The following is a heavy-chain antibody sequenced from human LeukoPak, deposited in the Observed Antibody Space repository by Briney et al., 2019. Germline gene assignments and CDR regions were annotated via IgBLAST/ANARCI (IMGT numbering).Heavy chain of an antibody. CDR2: MNPNSGGT. CDR1: GYTFTSYD. CDR3: ARGHYYDSSGQDY. V-gene: IGHV1-2*02. D-gene: IGHD3-22*01. Sequence: VASVKVSCKASGYTFTSYDINWVRQATGQGLEWMGWMNPNSGGTNYAQKFQGRVTMTRDTSISTAYMELSRLRSDDTAVYYCARGHYYDSSGQDYWGQGTLVTVSS. J-gene: IGHJ4*02.